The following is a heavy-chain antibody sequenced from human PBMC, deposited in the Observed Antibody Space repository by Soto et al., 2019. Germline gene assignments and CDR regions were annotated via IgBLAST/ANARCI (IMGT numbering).Heavy chain of an antibody. CDR2: ISYDGTTQ. V-gene: IGHV3-30-3*01. D-gene: IGHD4-17*01. J-gene: IGHJ5*02. CDR1: GFTFSGYA. Sequence: ESGGGVVQSGKSLRLSCVASGFTFSGYAMSWIRQAPGTGLEWVAIISYDGTTQTHADAVKGRFTISRDNSKNTVYLQMNNVSAEDTAVYYCGRERDYGDNSGAPWGQGTLVTVSS. CDR3: GRERDYGDNSGAP.